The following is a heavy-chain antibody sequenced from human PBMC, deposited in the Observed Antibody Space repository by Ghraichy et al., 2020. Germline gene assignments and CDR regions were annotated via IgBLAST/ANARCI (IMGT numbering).Heavy chain of an antibody. CDR2: IRNKANSYTT. CDR1: GFTFSDHY. D-gene: IGHD1-26*01. V-gene: IGHV3-72*01. J-gene: IGHJ6*02. CDR3: AKGGVGSTGIYGMDV. Sequence: GGSLRLSCAASGFTFSDHYMDWVRQAPGKGLEWVGRIRNKANSYTTDYAASVKGRFTISRDDLKNSLYVQMNSLKTEDTAVYYCAKGGVGSTGIYGMDVWGQGTTVTVSS.